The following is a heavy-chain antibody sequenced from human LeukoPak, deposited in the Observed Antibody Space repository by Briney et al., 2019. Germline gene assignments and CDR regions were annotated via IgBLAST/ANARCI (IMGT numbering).Heavy chain of an antibody. CDR2: ISAYNGNT. CDR3: ARDEYSSSLYYYYGMDV. D-gene: IGHD6-6*01. CDR1: GYTFTSYG. Sequence: ASVKVPCKASGYTFTSYGISWVRQAPGQGLEWMGWISAYNGNTNYAQKLQGRVTMTTDTSTSTAYMELRSLRSDDTAVYYCARDEYSSSLYYYYGMDVWGQGTTVTVSS. V-gene: IGHV1-18*01. J-gene: IGHJ6*02.